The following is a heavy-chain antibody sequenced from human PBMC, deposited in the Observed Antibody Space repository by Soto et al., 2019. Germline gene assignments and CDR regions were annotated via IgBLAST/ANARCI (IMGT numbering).Heavy chain of an antibody. CDR2: IYYTGST. D-gene: IGHD4-17*01. CDR3: ARALDYGDKYYFDY. Sequence: QVQLQESGPGLVKPSQTLSLTCTVSGGSISSGGNFWTWIRQHPGKGLEWIGYIYYTGSTYYNPSLKSRVPXXVXTXXNQFSLKLSFVTAADTAVYYCARALDYGDKYYFDYWGQGTLVTVSS. CDR1: GGSISSGGNF. V-gene: IGHV4-31*02. J-gene: IGHJ4*02.